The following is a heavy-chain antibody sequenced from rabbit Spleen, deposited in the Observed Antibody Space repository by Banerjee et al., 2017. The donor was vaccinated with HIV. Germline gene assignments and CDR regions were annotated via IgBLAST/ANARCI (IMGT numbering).Heavy chain of an antibody. CDR1: GFSFSSAYW. V-gene: IGHV1S45*01. J-gene: IGHJ4*01. D-gene: IGHD6-1*01. CDR2: IYAGSSGST. CDR3: GYGSSTRFNL. Sequence: QEHLEESGGDLVKPEGSLTLTCTASGFSFSSAYWICWVRQAPGKGLEWIACIYAGSSGSTYYASWAKGRFTISKTSSTTVTLQMTSLTAADTATYFCGYGSSTRFNLWGQGTLVTVS.